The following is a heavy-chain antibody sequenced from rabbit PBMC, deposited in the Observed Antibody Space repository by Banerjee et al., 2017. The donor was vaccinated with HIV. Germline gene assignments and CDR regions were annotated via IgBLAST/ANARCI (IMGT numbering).Heavy chain of an antibody. CDR2: IDVGADGNT. CDR3: ARDLAGVIGWNFDL. CDR1: GFSFSSSYY. D-gene: IGHD4-1*01. Sequence: QEQLEESGGGLVQPEGSLTLTCTASGFSFSSSYYMCWVRQAPGKGLEWIACIDVGADGNTYYATWAKGRFTISKASWTTVTLQMTSLTAADTASYFCARDLAGVIGWNFDLWGQGTLVTVS. J-gene: IGHJ4*01. V-gene: IGHV1S45*01.